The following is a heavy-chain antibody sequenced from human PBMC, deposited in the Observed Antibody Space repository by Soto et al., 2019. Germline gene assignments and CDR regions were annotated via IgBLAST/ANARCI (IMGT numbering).Heavy chain of an antibody. Sequence: PGGSLRLSCSASGFTFSSYAMHWVRQAPGKGLEYVSAISSNGGSTYYADSVKGRFTISRDNSKNTLYLQMSSLRAEDTAVYYCVKVAASYYYGMDVWGQGTPVTVSS. V-gene: IGHV3-64D*06. CDR1: GFTFSSYA. J-gene: IGHJ6*02. CDR2: ISSNGGST. CDR3: VKVAASYYYGMDV.